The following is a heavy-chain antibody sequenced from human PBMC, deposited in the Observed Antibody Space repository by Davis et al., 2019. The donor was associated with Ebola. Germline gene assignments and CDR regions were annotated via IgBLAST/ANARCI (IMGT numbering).Heavy chain of an antibody. CDR3: AKVSFGSGWLNRWFDP. Sequence: GESLKISCAASGFTFSSYAMSWVRQAPGKGLEWVANIKQDGSEKYYVDSVKGRFSISRDNAKNSLYLQMNSLRAEDTAVYYCAKVSFGSGWLNRWFDPWGQGTLVTVSS. CDR2: IKQDGSEK. CDR1: GFTFSSYA. J-gene: IGHJ5*02. D-gene: IGHD6-19*01. V-gene: IGHV3-7*03.